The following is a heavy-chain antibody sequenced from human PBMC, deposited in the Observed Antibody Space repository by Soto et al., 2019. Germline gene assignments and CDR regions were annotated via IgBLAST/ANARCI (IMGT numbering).Heavy chain of an antibody. V-gene: IGHV3-15*07. CDR1: XXTFXXAW. CDR2: IKSIPNGGTT. J-gene: IGHJ4*02. Sequence: EVQMVESGGGLVKPGGSLRLXCAASXXTFXXAWMNWVRQAPGKGLEWVGRIKSIPNGGTTDYAAPVKGRFTISRDDSKNTLYLQMSSLRIEDTAVYYCTTDFPGDDSDYWGQGTLVTVSS. D-gene: IGHD3-22*01. CDR3: TTDFPGDDSDY.